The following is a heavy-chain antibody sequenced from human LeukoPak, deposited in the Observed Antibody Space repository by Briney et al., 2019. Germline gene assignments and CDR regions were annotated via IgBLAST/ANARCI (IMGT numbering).Heavy chain of an antibody. J-gene: IGHJ3*02. D-gene: IGHD1-26*01. CDR2: IYYGGST. CDR3: ARHRSGSYYSAFDI. CDR1: GGSISSSSYY. Sequence: SETLSLTCTVSGGSISSSSYYWGWIRQPPGKGLELIGSIYYGGSTYYNPSLKSRVTISVDTSKNQFSLKLSPVTAADTAVYYCARHRSGSYYSAFDIWGQGTMVTVSS. V-gene: IGHV4-39*01.